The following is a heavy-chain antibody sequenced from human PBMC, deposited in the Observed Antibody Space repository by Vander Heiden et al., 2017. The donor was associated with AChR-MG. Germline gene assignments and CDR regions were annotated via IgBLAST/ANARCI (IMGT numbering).Heavy chain of an antibody. Sequence: QVQLVQSGAEVKKPGASVKVSCKASGYTFTSYYMHWVRQAPGQGLEWRGIINPSGGSTSYAQKFQGRVTMTRDTSTSTVYMELSSLRSEDTAVYYCARGYCSSTSCYVNWFDPWGQGTLVTVSS. D-gene: IGHD2-2*01. CDR3: ARGYCSSTSCYVNWFDP. CDR2: INPSGGST. V-gene: IGHV1-46*01. CDR1: GYTFTSYY. J-gene: IGHJ5*02.